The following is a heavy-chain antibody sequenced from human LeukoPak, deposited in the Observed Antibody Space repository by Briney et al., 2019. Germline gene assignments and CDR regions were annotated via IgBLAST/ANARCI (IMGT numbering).Heavy chain of an antibody. CDR1: GGTFSGHA. CDR3: AAGDPFNYYMDR. J-gene: IGHJ6*03. CDR2: LIPIFGAT. D-gene: IGHD4-17*01. V-gene: IGHV1-69*05. Sequence: GASVKVSFKASGGTFSGHAISWVRQAPGQGLEWMGGLIPIFGATNSTQRFQGRITISTDESTSTAYLELSGLTSEDTAVYFCAAGDPFNYYMDRWGKGTTVTVFS.